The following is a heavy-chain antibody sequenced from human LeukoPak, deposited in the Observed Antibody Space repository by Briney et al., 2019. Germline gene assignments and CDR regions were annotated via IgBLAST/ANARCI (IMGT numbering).Heavy chain of an antibody. V-gene: IGHV3-30*18. CDR1: GFTFRSYW. Sequence: GGSLRLSCAASGFTFRSYWMHWVRQAPGKGLEWVAVISYDGSNKYYADSVKGRFTISRDNSKNTLYLQMNSLRAEDTAVYYCAKGRRRINYYYGMDVWGQGTTVTVSS. J-gene: IGHJ6*02. CDR2: ISYDGSNK. D-gene: IGHD2-15*01. CDR3: AKGRRRINYYYGMDV.